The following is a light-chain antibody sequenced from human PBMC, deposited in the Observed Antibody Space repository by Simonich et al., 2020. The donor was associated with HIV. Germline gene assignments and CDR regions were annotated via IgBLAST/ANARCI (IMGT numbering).Light chain of an antibody. CDR2: WAS. Sequence: DIVMTQSPDSLAVSLGERATINCKSSQSVLYSSNNKNYLAWYQQKSGQPPKLRIYWASTRESGVPDRFSGSGSGTDFTLTISSLQAEDVAVYYCQQYYSTLYTFGQGTKLEIK. J-gene: IGKJ2*01. V-gene: IGKV4-1*01. CDR1: QSVLYSSNNKNY. CDR3: QQYYSTLYT.